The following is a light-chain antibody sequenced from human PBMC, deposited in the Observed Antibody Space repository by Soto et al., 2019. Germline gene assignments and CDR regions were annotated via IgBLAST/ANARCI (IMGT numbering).Light chain of an antibody. J-gene: IGLJ3*02. CDR2: LSRDGSL. Sequence: QSVLTQSPSASASLGASVKLTCTLSSGHRSYDIAWHQLRPDKGPRFLMKLSRDGSLTKGDEIPDRFSGSSSGAERYLSISSLHSEDEAEYLCQTWGSGIWVFGGGTKLTFL. CDR3: QTWGSGIWV. V-gene: IGLV4-69*01. CDR1: SGHRSYD.